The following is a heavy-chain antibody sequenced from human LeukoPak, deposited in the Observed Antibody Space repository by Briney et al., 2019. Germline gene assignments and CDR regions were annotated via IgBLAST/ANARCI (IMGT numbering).Heavy chain of an antibody. J-gene: IGHJ4*02. V-gene: IGHV3-23*01. CDR2: ISGSGGST. CDR3: AKLDSSGYYLFDY. D-gene: IGHD3-22*01. CDR1: GFTFSSYA. Sequence: GGSLRLSCAASGFTFSSYAMSWVRQAPGKGLEWVSAISGSGGSTYYADSVRGRFTISRDNSKNTLYLQMNSLRAEDTAVYYCAKLDSSGYYLFDYWGQGTLVTVSS.